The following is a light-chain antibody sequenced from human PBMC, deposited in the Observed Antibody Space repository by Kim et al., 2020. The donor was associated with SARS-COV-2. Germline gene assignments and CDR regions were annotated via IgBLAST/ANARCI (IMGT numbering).Light chain of an antibody. CDR1: SGVGCL. J-gene: IGKJ3*01. V-gene: IGKV1-5*03. Sequence: SAPVGNTSTISSGAQSGVGCLLAWYQQKPGRAPILLYWPTYSSDNVVPNMFSGSGSGAELTITSNRLQPDDSVTYCCQEYNDSSTFGLGTKVDIK. CDR2: PTY. CDR3: QEYNDSST.